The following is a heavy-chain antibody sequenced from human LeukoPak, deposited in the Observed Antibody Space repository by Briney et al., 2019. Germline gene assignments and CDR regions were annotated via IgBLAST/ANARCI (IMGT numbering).Heavy chain of an antibody. CDR1: GYTFTGYY. CDR2: INPNSGGT. CDR3: AMSGVLRYFDWLGY. D-gene: IGHD3-9*01. V-gene: IGHV1-2*02. Sequence: KVSCKASGYTFTGYYMHWVRQAPGQGLEWKGWINPNSGGTNYAQKFQGRVTMTRDTSISTAYMELSRLRSDDTAVYYCAMSGVLRYFDWLGYWGQGTLVTVSS. J-gene: IGHJ4*02.